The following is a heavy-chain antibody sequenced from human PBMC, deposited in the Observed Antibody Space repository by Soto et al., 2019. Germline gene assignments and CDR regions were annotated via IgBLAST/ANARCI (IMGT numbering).Heavy chain of an antibody. V-gene: IGHV1-69*01. CDR2: IIPIFGTA. CDR1: GGTFSSYA. Sequence: QVQLVQSGAEVKKPGSSVKVSCKASGGTFSSYAISWVRQAPGQGLEGKGEIIPIFGTANYAQKFQGRVTITADESTSTAYMELSSLRSEDTAVYYCARGLFSTLPTVTTRDSYYYGMDVWGQGTTVTVSS. CDR3: ARGLFSTLPTVTTRDSYYYGMDV. J-gene: IGHJ6*02. D-gene: IGHD4-17*01.